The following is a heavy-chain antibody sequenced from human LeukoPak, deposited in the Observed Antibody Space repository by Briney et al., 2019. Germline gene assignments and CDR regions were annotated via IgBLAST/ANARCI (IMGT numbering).Heavy chain of an antibody. CDR3: AKGAPITRIVVARGAFDI. CDR2: ISGSGGST. V-gene: IGHV3-23*01. Sequence: GGSLRLSCTASGFTFSSYAMSWVRQAPGKGLEWVSAISGSGGSTYYADSVKGRFTISRDNSKNTLYLQMNSLRAEDTAVYYCAKGAPITRIVVARGAFDIWGQGTMVTVSS. CDR1: GFTFSSYA. D-gene: IGHD3-22*01. J-gene: IGHJ3*02.